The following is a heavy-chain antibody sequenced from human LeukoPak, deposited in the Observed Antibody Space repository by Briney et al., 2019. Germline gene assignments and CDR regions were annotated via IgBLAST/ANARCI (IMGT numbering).Heavy chain of an antibody. V-gene: IGHV1-69*06. CDR1: GGTLSSYA. D-gene: IGHD6-13*01. J-gene: IGHJ4*02. Sequence: PWASVKVSCKASGGTLSSYAISWVRQAPGQGLEWMGGIIPIFGTANYAQKFQGRVTITADKSTSTAYMELSSLRSEDTAVYYCASCERHAAAGFDYWGQGTLVTVSS. CDR2: IIPIFGTA. CDR3: ASCERHAAAGFDY.